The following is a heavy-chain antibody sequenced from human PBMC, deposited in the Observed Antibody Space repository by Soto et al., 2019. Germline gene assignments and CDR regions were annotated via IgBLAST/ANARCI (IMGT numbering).Heavy chain of an antibody. CDR1: GGTFSSYT. CDR2: IIPILGIA. J-gene: IGHJ6*03. CDR3: ARGDPTVTKNYYYYYYMDV. D-gene: IGHD4-17*01. Sequence: QVQLVQSGAVVKKPGSSVKVSCKASGGTFSSYTISWVRQAPGQGLEWMGRIIPILGIANYAQKFQGRVTITADKSTSTAYMELSSLRSEDTAVYYCARGDPTVTKNYYYYYYMDVWGKGTTVTVSS. V-gene: IGHV1-69*02.